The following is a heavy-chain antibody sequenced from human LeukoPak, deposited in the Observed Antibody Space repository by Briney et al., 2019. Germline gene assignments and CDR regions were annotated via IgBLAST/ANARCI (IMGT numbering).Heavy chain of an antibody. D-gene: IGHD6-19*01. Sequence: SQTLSLTCVISGDSVSSNSACWNWIRQSPSRGLEWLGRTYYRSKWKNDYAPSVRGRITINPDTSKNQFSLQLNSVTPEDTAVYYCARGLAVAGTRAFDPWGQGTLVTVSS. CDR2: TYYRSKWKN. J-gene: IGHJ5*02. V-gene: IGHV6-1*01. CDR1: GDSVSSNSAC. CDR3: ARGLAVAGTRAFDP.